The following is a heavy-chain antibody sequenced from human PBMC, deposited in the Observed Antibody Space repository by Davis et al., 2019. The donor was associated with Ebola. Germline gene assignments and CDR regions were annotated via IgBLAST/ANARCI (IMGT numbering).Heavy chain of an antibody. J-gene: IGHJ4*01. Sequence: SETLSLTCTVSGDSMSGYYWSWIRQSPGKGLEWIANIYYSGTTNYNPSLQSRVFISRDTSKNQLSLNLTSVTAADTAIYYCARTPQYSSYGAYFDSWGQGTLVTVSS. CDR2: IYYSGTT. CDR3: ARTPQYSSYGAYFDS. CDR1: GDSMSGYY. D-gene: IGHD4-11*01. V-gene: IGHV4-59*01.